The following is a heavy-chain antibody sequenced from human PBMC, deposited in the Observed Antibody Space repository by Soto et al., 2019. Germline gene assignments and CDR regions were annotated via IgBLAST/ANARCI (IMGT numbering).Heavy chain of an antibody. Sequence: EVQLVESGGGLVQPGRSLRLSCSASGFTFDDYAMHWVRQAPGKGLEWVSGISWNSGSIAYADSVKGRFTISRDNAKNSLYLQMNSLRAEDTALYYCVKGVALGYCTSTSCHNYYMDVCGKGTTVTVSS. V-gene: IGHV3-9*01. D-gene: IGHD2-2*02. CDR2: ISWNSGSI. CDR3: VKGVALGYCTSTSCHNYYMDV. CDR1: GFTFDDYA. J-gene: IGHJ6*03.